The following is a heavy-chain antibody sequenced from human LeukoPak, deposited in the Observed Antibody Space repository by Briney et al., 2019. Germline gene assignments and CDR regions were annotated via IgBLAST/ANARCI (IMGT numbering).Heavy chain of an antibody. CDR3: TQEPHYYDSSGYHY. D-gene: IGHD3-22*01. V-gene: IGHV4-4*07. Sequence: SETLSLTCTVSGGSISSYYWSWIRQPAGKGLEWIGRIYTSGSTNYNPSLKSRVTMSVDTSKNQFSLKLSSVTAADTAVYYCTQEPHYYDSSGYHYWGQGTLVTVSS. J-gene: IGHJ4*02. CDR2: IYTSGST. CDR1: GGSISSYY.